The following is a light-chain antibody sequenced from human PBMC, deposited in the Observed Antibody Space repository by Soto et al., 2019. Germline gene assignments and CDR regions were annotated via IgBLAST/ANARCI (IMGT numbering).Light chain of an antibody. J-gene: IGKJ1*01. V-gene: IGKV3-15*01. CDR2: GAS. Sequence: EIVMTQSPVTLSVSPGERATLSCRASQTVTTDLAWYLQKPGQAPRLVIHGASTRATGIPARFSGSGSGTEFTLTISSLQSEDFAVYYCQQYNNWPSWTFGQGTKVDI. CDR3: QQYNNWPSWT. CDR1: QTVTTD.